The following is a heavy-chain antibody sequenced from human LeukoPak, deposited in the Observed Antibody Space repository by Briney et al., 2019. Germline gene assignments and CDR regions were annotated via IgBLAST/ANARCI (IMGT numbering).Heavy chain of an antibody. CDR2: ISGSGGST. D-gene: IGHD6-19*01. Sequence: GGSLRLSCAASGFTFSSYAMSWVRQAPGKGLEWVSAISGSGGSTYYADSVKGRFTISRDNSKNTLYLQMNSLRAEDTAVYYCAKELSSVAESTLGYFDYWGQGTLVTVSS. CDR1: GFTFSSYA. J-gene: IGHJ4*02. CDR3: AKELSSVAESTLGYFDY. V-gene: IGHV3-23*01.